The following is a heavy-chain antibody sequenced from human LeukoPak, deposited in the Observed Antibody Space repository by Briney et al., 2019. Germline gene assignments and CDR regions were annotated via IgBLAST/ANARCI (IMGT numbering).Heavy chain of an antibody. CDR2: INHSGST. CDR1: GGSFSGYY. J-gene: IGHJ6*02. V-gene: IGHV4-34*01. Sequence: PSETLSLTCAVYGGSFSGYYWSWIRQPPGKGLEWIGEINHSGSTNYNPSLKSRVTISVDTSKNQFSLKLSSVTAADTAVYYCARSEYSYYGMDVWGQGTTVTVSS. CDR3: ARSEYSYYGMDV.